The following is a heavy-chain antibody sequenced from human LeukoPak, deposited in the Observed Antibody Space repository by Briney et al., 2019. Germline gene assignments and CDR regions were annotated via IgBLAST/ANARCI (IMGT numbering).Heavy chain of an antibody. CDR2: IYYSGST. V-gene: IGHV4-59*01. Sequence: SETLSLTCTVSGXSISTYYWSWIRQPPGKGLEWIGFIYYSGSTNYNPSLKSRVTISVDTSKNQFSLKLSSVTAADTAVYYCARGGLYNSGPGYWGQGTLVTVSS. D-gene: IGHD6-19*01. J-gene: IGHJ4*02. CDR1: GXSISTYY. CDR3: ARGGLYNSGPGY.